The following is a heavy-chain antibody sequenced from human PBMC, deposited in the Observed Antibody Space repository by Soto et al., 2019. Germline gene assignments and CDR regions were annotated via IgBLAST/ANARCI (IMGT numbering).Heavy chain of an antibody. D-gene: IGHD3-16*01. J-gene: IGHJ3*01. Sequence: PGGSLRLSCAASKFTFSTYAMTWVRPSPGKGLEWVSTITDSGGRTYYADSVRGRFTISRDNSRNTLYLQMNSLRTEDTAVYYCAKDGDDNRPSDGYDWWGQGTMVTVSS. CDR2: ITDSGGRT. CDR1: KFTFSTYA. V-gene: IGHV3-23*01. CDR3: AKDGDDNRPSDGYDW.